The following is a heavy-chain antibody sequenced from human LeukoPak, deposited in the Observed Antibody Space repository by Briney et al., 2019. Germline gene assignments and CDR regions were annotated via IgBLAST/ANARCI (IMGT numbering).Heavy chain of an antibody. CDR2: INYSGST. D-gene: IGHD5-24*01. CDR1: GASIRSYY. Sequence: PSETLSLTCTVSGASIRSYYWNWLRQPPGKGLEWIGYINYSGSTKYNPSLKSRVTISVDTSKNQFSLKLSSVTAADTAVYYCARGARAGYNLEPFDYWGQGTLVTVSS. CDR3: ARGARAGYNLEPFDY. V-gene: IGHV4-59*08. J-gene: IGHJ4*02.